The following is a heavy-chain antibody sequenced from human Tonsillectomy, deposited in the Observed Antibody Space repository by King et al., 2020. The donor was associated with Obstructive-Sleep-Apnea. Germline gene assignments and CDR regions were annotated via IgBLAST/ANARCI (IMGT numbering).Heavy chain of an antibody. CDR3: AKDRTWGGGSYNFDY. J-gene: IGHJ4*02. CDR2: ISWNSGSI. D-gene: IGHD1-26*01. V-gene: IGHV3-9*01. Sequence: VQLVESGVGLVQPGRSLRLSFAASGFTFDDYAMHWVRQAPGKGLEWVSGISWNSGSIGYADSVKGLFTISRDNAKNSLYLQMNSLRAEDTALYYCAKDRTWGGGSYNFDYWGQGTLVTVSS. CDR1: GFTFDDYA.